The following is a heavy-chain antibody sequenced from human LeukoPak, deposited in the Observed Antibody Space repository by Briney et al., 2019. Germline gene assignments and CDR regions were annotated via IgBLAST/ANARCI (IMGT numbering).Heavy chain of an antibody. CDR1: GYSFTSYW. Sequence: GESLKISCKGSGYSFTSYWIGWVRQMPGKDLEWMGIIYPGDSDTRYSPSFQGQVTISADKSISTAYLQWSSLKASDTAMHYCATNSRTPFGVVTYYFDYWGQGTLATVSS. D-gene: IGHD3-3*01. V-gene: IGHV5-51*01. J-gene: IGHJ4*02. CDR3: ATNSRTPFGVVTYYFDY. CDR2: IYPGDSDT.